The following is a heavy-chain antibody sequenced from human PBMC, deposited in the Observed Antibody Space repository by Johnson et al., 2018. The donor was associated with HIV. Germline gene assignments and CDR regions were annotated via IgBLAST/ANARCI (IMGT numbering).Heavy chain of an antibody. CDR1: GFTVSSNY. D-gene: IGHD1-1*01. CDR2: ISYDGSKK. J-gene: IGHJ3*02. V-gene: IGHV3-30*03. Sequence: QVQLVESGGGLIQPGGSLRLSCAASGFTVSSNYMSWVRQAPGKGLEWVAVISYDGSKKYYSDSVKGRFTISRDNSKNTLYVQMDSLRAEDTAVYYCARDGSNFGAFDIWGQGTMVTVSS. CDR3: ARDGSNFGAFDI.